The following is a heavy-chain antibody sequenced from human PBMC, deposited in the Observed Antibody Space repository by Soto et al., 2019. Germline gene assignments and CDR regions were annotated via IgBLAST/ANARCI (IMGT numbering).Heavy chain of an antibody. V-gene: IGHV5-10-1*01. CDR3: ARDIAAAATPYYYYGMDV. D-gene: IGHD6-13*01. CDR1: GYSFTSYW. J-gene: IGHJ6*02. Sequence: LGESLKISCKGSGYSFTSYWISWVRQMPGKGLEWMGRIDPSDSYTNYSPSFQGHVTISADKSISTAYLQWSSLKASDTAMYYCARDIAAAATPYYYYGMDVWGQGTTVTVSS. CDR2: IDPSDSYT.